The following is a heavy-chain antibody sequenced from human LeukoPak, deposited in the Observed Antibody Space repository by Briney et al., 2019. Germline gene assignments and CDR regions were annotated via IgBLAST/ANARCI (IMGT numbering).Heavy chain of an antibody. CDR1: GASFSATTYY. D-gene: IGHD3-22*01. Sequence: SETLSLTCTVSGASFSATTYYWAWIRQPPGKGLEWIGSIYFSETKYNPSLKSRITISGDTSKNQFSLKLSSVPAADTAVYYCASPSKLVISRGGFDIWGQGTMVTVSA. V-gene: IGHV4-39*01. J-gene: IGHJ3*02. CDR3: ASPSKLVISRGGFDI. CDR2: IYFSET.